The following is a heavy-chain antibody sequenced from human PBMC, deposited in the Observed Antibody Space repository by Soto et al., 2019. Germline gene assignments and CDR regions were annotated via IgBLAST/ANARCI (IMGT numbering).Heavy chain of an antibody. CDR3: ARADYYYYYGMDV. CDR1: GGSISSGDYY. V-gene: IGHV4-30-4*01. Sequence: SETLSLTCTVSGGSISSGDYYWSWTRQPPGKGLEWIGYIYYSGSTYYNPSLKSRVTISVDTSKNQFSLKLSSVTAADTAVYYCARADYYYYYGMDVWGQGTTVTVSS. CDR2: IYYSGST. J-gene: IGHJ6*02.